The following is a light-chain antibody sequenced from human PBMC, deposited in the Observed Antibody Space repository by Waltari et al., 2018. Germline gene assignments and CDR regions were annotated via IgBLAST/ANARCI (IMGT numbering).Light chain of an antibody. Sequence: EIVMTQSPATLSVSPGERATLPCRASQSVSSNLAWYQQKPGQAPRPLIYGASTRATGIPARFSGSRSGTEFTLTISSLQSEDFAVYYCQQYNNWPPFMYTFGQGTKLEIK. V-gene: IGKV3-15*01. CDR2: GAS. CDR1: QSVSSN. CDR3: QQYNNWPPFMYT. J-gene: IGKJ2*01.